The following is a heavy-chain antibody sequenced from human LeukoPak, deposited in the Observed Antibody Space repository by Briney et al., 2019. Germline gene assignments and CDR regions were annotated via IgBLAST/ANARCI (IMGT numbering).Heavy chain of an antibody. V-gene: IGHV3-74*01. Sequence: PGGSLRLSCAASGFTFSSYWMHWVRQAPGQGLVWVSRINSDGSSTSYADSVKGRFTISRDNAKNTLYLQMNSLRAEDTAVYYCARELGYSGYDLGYFDYWGQGTLVTVSS. CDR2: INSDGSST. D-gene: IGHD5-12*01. J-gene: IGHJ4*02. CDR1: GFTFSSYW. CDR3: ARELGYSGYDLGYFDY.